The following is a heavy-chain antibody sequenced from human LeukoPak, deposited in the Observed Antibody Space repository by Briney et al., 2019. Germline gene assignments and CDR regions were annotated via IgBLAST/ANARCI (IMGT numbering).Heavy chain of an antibody. J-gene: IGHJ4*02. Sequence: GGSLRLSCAASGFIFSNYGMNWVRQAPGKGLEWVAAISASGSATSYADSVRGRFTISRDNAKNSLYLQMNSLRAEDTAVYYCARDSMPEDYWGQGTLVTVSS. CDR3: ARDSMPEDY. D-gene: IGHD2-2*01. V-gene: IGHV3-21*01. CDR1: GFIFSNYG. CDR2: ISASGSAT.